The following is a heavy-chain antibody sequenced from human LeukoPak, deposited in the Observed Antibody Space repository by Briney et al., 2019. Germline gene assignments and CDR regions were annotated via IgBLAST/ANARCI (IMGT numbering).Heavy chain of an antibody. Sequence: VASVTVSCKATSRISWVRQAPGQGLEWMGWIGTYGGDTYYAQKFQGRITVTTDTSTSTVYMELRNLRSDDTAVYYCARDLWNFYDDSGYNRDFDSWGQGTLVTVSS. CDR1: TSR. D-gene: IGHD3-22*01. J-gene: IGHJ5*01. CDR3: ARDLWNFYDDSGYNRDFDS. CDR2: IGTYGGDT. V-gene: IGHV1-18*01.